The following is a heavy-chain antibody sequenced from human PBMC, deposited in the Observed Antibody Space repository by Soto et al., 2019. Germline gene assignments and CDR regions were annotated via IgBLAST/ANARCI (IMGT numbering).Heavy chain of an antibody. D-gene: IGHD3-10*01. CDR3: ALIGRFGELRSS. Sequence: GGSLRLSCAASGFTFSSYAMSWVRQAPGKGLEWVSAISGSGGSTYYADSVKGRFTISRDNSKNTLYLQMNSLRAEDTAVYYCALIGRFGELRSSWGQGTLVTVSS. CDR1: GFTFSSYA. CDR2: ISGSGGST. V-gene: IGHV3-23*01. J-gene: IGHJ4*02.